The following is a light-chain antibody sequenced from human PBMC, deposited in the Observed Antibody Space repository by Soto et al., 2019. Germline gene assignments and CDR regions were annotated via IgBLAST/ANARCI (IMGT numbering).Light chain of an antibody. CDR3: QQYKSYSYT. CDR1: QSISSW. V-gene: IGKV1-5*03. J-gene: IGKJ2*01. CDR2: KAS. Sequence: DIQMTQSPSTLSASVGDRVTITCRASQSISSWLAWYQQKPGKAPKLPIYKASSLESGVPSRFSGSGSGTEFTLAISSLQSDDFATYYCQQYKSYSYTFGQGTKVDIK.